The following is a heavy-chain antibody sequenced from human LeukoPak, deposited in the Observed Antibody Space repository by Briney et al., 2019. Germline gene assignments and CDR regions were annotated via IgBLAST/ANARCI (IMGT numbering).Heavy chain of an antibody. CDR1: GVSISRYY. CDR2: VIYTGST. D-gene: IGHD6-19*01. Sequence: PSETLSLTCTVSGVSISRYYWSWIRQPPGKGLEWIGYVIYTGSTNYNPSLKSRVTISIDTSKNQFSLNLSSVTAADTAVYYCASTGEMYSSGWYFDFWGQGTQVTVSS. CDR3: ASTGEMYSSGWYFDF. V-gene: IGHV4-59*13. J-gene: IGHJ4*02.